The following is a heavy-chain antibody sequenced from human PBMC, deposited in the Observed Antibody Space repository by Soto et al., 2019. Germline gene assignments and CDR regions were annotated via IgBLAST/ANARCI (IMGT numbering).Heavy chain of an antibody. V-gene: IGHV1-58*02. D-gene: IGHD3-10*01. CDR3: AVVLWCGELLFAFDR. CDR1: GFTFTTSA. J-gene: IGHJ3*01. Sequence: SVKVSCKACGFTFTTSAMQWVRQARGQRLEWIGWIVVGSGNTNYAQKFQERVTITRDMSTSTAYMELSSLSSEDTAVYYCAVVLWCGELLFAFDRWGQGTMVTVS. CDR2: IVVGSGNT.